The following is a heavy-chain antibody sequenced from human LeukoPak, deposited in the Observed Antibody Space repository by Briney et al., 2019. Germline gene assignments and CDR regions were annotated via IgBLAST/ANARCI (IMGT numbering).Heavy chain of an antibody. CDR3: AKDRWRTVEDYFDY. CDR2: IRGSGGST. D-gene: IGHD2-15*01. V-gene: IGHV3-23*01. CDR1: GFTFSSCA. J-gene: IGHJ4*02. Sequence: GGSLRLSCAASGFTFSSCAMSWVRQAPGKGLELVSAIRGSGGSTYYADSVKGRFTISRDNSKNTLYLQMNSLRAEDTAVYYCAKDRWRTVEDYFDYWGQGTLVTVSS.